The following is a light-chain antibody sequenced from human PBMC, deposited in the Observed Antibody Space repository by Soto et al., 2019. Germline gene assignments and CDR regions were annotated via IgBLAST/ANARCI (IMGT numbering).Light chain of an antibody. J-gene: IGKJ1*01. CDR1: QSFRGL. CDR3: QKYSKAPWT. V-gene: IGKV3-11*01. Sequence: EVVLTQSPVTLSLSPGERATLSCRASQSFRGLLAWYQQKPGQAPRLLIYDAYNRATGIPPRFSGSGSGTDFTLTISSLEPEDSAVYYCQKYSKAPWTFGQGTKV. CDR2: DAY.